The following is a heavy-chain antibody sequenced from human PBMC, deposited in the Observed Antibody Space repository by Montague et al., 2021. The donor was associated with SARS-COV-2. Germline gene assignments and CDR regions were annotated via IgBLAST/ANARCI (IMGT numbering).Heavy chain of an antibody. CDR1: GDSISGHY. Sequence: SETLSLTCVVSGDSISGHYWTWTRQPPGKGLEWIGYVSFSGSPNYNPSLKSRVTISADTSKKQFSLKLTSVTAADTAMYYCAKPRGVEGATRFAFDTWGQGTMVIVSS. CDR3: AKPRGVEGATRFAFDT. V-gene: IGHV4-59*08. D-gene: IGHD2-15*01. CDR2: VSFSGSP. J-gene: IGHJ3*02.